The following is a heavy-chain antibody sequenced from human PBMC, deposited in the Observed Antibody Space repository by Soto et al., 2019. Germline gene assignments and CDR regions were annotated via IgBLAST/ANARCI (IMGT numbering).Heavy chain of an antibody. J-gene: IGHJ4*02. CDR3: ARRYGDCFEF. V-gene: IGHV4-61*01. CDR2: IYYSGST. Sequence: SETLSLTCTVSGGSVSSGSYYWSWIRHPPGKGLEWIGYIYYSGSTNYNPSLKSRVTISVDTSKNQFSLKLSSVTAADTAVYYCARRYGDCFEFWGQGTLVTVSS. CDR1: GGSVSSGSYY. D-gene: IGHD4-17*01.